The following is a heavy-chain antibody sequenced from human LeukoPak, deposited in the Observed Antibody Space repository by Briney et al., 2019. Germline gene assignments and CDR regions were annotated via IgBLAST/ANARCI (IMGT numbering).Heavy chain of an antibody. CDR2: ISSTSSYI. CDR1: GFIFNSHS. J-gene: IGHJ4*02. CDR3: ARDRLSVL. Sequence: PGGSLRLSCAASGFIFNSHSMNWVRQAPGKGLEWVSSISSTSSYIYYADSVKSRFTISRDNAKNSLYLQMNSLRAEDTAVYYCARDRLSVLWGQGTLVTVSS. V-gene: IGHV3-21*01. D-gene: IGHD2-8*01.